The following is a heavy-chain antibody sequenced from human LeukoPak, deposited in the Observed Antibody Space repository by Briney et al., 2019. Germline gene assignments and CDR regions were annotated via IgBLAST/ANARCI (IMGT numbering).Heavy chain of an antibody. Sequence: ASVKVSCKSSGYNFGGYYIHWVRQVPGLGLEWMGWISPKGDETKYAQKFQGRLTVTRDTSISTTYMDLSGLRSDDTAVYYCARGDVYFQDSSYRSLDHWGQGTLVTVSS. CDR2: ISPKGDET. D-gene: IGHD2-8*01. J-gene: IGHJ4*02. CDR1: GYNFGGYY. CDR3: ARGDVYFQDSSYRSLDH. V-gene: IGHV1-2*02.